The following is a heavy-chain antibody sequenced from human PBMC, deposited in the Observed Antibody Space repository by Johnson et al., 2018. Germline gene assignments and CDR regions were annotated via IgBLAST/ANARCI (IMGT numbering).Heavy chain of an antibody. Sequence: QVQLVQSGGGVVQPGRSLRLSCAASGFTFRSYAMNWVRQAPGKGLEWVAVISSDGSNKYYGDSVNGRLTISRDNSKNTLYLQMNSLRAEDTAVYYCARSRSDSYVIDIWGQGTMVTVSP. D-gene: IGHD3-16*01. CDR3: ARSRSDSYVIDI. V-gene: IGHV3-30-3*01. CDR1: GFTFRSYA. J-gene: IGHJ3*02. CDR2: ISSDGSNK.